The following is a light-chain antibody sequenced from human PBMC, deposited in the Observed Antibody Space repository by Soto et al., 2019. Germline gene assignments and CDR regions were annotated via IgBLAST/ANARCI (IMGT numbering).Light chain of an antibody. J-gene: IGKJ1*01. V-gene: IGKV3-15*01. Sequence: EIMMTQSPATLCVSPGERATLSCRASQSVKSSLAWYQQKPGQAPRLLIYGASTRATGIPARFSGSGSGTEFTLTISSLQSEDSAVYYCQHYNHWLWTFGQGTKVDI. CDR2: GAS. CDR1: QSVKSS. CDR3: QHYNHWLWT.